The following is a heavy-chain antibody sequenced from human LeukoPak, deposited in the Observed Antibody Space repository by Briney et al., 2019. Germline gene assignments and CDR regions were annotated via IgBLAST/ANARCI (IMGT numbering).Heavy chain of an antibody. D-gene: IGHD2-2*01. J-gene: IGHJ4*02. Sequence: SGGSLRLSCAASGFTFSSYWMHWVRQAPGKGLVWVSRINNDGSSTTYADSVKGRFTISRDNAKSTLYLQMNSLRAEDTAVYYCASSTQISKYADYWGQGALVTVSS. CDR1: GFTFSSYW. CDR3: ASSTQISKYADY. V-gene: IGHV3-74*01. CDR2: INNDGSST.